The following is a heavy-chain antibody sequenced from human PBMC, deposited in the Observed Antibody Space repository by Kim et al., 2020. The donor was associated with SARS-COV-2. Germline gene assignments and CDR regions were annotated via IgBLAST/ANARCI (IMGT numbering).Heavy chain of an antibody. Sequence: SETMSLTCAVYGGSFSGYYWSWIRQPPGKGLEWIGEINHSGSTNYNPSLKSRVTISVDTSKNQFSLKLSSVTAADTAVYYCARGGPELMVVAAPGWFDPWGQGTLVTVSS. D-gene: IGHD2-15*01. V-gene: IGHV4-34*01. CDR1: GGSFSGYY. CDR2: INHSGST. J-gene: IGHJ5*02. CDR3: ARGGPELMVVAAPGWFDP.